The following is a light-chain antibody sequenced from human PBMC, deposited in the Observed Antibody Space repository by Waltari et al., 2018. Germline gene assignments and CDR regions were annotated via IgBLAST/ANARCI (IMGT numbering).Light chain of an antibody. CDR3: QQYNNWPKT. Sequence: ETVMTQSPATLSVSPGESATLSCRASQSVSFNLAWYQQKPGQAPRLLIYGASTRATGIPARFRGSGSGTEFTLTISSLQSEDFAVYYCQQYNNWPKTFGQGTKVEIK. J-gene: IGKJ1*01. V-gene: IGKV3-15*01. CDR1: QSVSFN. CDR2: GAS.